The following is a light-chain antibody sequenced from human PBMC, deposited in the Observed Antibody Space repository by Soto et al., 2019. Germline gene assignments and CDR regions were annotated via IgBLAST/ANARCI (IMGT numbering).Light chain of an antibody. V-gene: IGLV2-11*01. CDR1: SSDVGAYNY. CDR3: CSYAGNMYV. CDR2: DVS. J-gene: IGLJ1*01. Sequence: QAVPTQPRSVSGSPGQSVPNHFNGTSSDVGAYNYVSWYQQHPGKAPKLMIFDVSKRPSGVPDRFSGSKSGSTASLTISGLQAEDEADYYCCSYAGNMYVVGSGTKVTVL.